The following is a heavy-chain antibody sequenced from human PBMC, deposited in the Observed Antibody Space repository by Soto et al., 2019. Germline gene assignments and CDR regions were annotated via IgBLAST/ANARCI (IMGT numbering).Heavy chain of an antibody. Sequence: SETLSLTCTVSGGSISSYYWSWIRQPPGKGLEWIGYIYYSGSTNYNPSLKSRVTISVDTSKNQFSLKLSSVTAADTAVYYCAGSSVYYYGSGLVWFDPWGQGTLVTVSS. J-gene: IGHJ5*02. CDR1: GGSISSYY. CDR3: AGSSVYYYGSGLVWFDP. V-gene: IGHV4-59*01. D-gene: IGHD3-10*01. CDR2: IYYSGST.